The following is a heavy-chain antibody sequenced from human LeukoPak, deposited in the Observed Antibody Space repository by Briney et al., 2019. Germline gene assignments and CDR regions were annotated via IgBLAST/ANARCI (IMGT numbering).Heavy chain of an antibody. D-gene: IGHD5-18*01. J-gene: IGHJ4*02. CDR2: INSDGSST. CDR1: GFTFSSYW. Sequence: GGSLRLSCAASGFTFSSYWMHWVRQAPGKGLVWVSRINSDGSSTSYADSVKGRFTISRDNAKNTLYLQMNSLRAEDTAVYYCAKDPRDHSYGWNWRYFDYWGQGTLVIVSS. CDR3: AKDPRDHSYGWNWRYFDY. V-gene: IGHV3-74*01.